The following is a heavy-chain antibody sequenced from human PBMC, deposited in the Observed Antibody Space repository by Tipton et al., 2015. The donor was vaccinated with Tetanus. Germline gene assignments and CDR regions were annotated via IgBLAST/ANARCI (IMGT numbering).Heavy chain of an antibody. V-gene: IGHV3-33*01. CDR1: GFIFSSYG. Sequence: SLRLSCAASGFIFSSYGIHWVRQAPGKGLEWVAVSWYDGTDTYYAESVKGRFTLSGDNSKNTLYLQMSSLRVEDTAIYYCAREADCSGGSCFSGDFDNWGQGTQVTVSS. CDR2: SWYDGTDT. J-gene: IGHJ4*02. D-gene: IGHD2-15*01. CDR3: AREADCSGGSCFSGDFDN.